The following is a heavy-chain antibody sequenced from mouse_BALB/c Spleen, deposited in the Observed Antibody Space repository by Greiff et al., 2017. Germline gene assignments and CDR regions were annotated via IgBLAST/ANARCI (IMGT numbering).Heavy chain of an antibody. J-gene: IGHJ4*01. CDR3: AKGNWDYAMDY. CDR2: IWGGGST. D-gene: IGHD4-1*01. V-gene: IGHV2-6-5*01. CDR1: GFSLTDYG. Sequence: QVQLKESGPGLVAPSQSLSITCTVSGFSLTDYGVSWIRQPPGKGLEWLGAIWGGGSTYYNSALKSRLSISRDNSKSQVFLKMNSLQTDDTAMYYCAKGNWDYAMDYWGQGTSVTVSS.